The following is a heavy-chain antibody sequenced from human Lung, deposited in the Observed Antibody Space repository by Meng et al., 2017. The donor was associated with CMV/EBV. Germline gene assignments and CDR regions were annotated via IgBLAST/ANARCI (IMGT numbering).Heavy chain of an antibody. CDR3: AKRPFSGNYSPGTLDY. Sequence: SLKISXAASGFTFSSYAMSWVRQAPGKGLEWVSGISGSGGSTYYADSVKGRFTISRDNSKNTLFLQMNSLRAEDTAVYYCAKRPFSGNYSPGTLDYWGQGTLVTVSS. D-gene: IGHD1-26*01. CDR1: GFTFSSYA. V-gene: IGHV3-23*01. CDR2: ISGSGGST. J-gene: IGHJ4*02.